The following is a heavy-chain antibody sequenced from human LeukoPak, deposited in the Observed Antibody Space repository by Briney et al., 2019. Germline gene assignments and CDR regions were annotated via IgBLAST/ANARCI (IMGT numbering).Heavy chain of an antibody. J-gene: IGHJ4*02. CDR1: GFPFSSYP. CDR3: AKSPLIRSFDWPTPDY. Sequence: GGPLRLSCAASGFPFSSYPMSWVRQAPGKGLEWVSAISGSGGSTYYADSVKGRFTISRDNSKNTLYLQMNSLRAEDTPVYYCAKSPLIRSFDWPTPDYWGQGTLVTVSS. CDR2: ISGSGGST. D-gene: IGHD3-9*01. V-gene: IGHV3-23*01.